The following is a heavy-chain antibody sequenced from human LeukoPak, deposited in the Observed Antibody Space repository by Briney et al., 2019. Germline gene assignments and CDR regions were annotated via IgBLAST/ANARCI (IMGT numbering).Heavy chain of an antibody. Sequence: GGSLRLSCAASGFTFSDYYMSWIRQAPGKGLEWVSYISSSSSYTNYADSVKGRFTISRDNAKNSLYLQMNSLRAEDTAVYYCARAPPYSSTSPYYYYGMDVWGQGTTVTVSS. D-gene: IGHD6-13*01. J-gene: IGHJ6*02. V-gene: IGHV3-11*05. CDR2: ISSSSSYT. CDR1: GFTFSDYY. CDR3: ARAPPYSSTSPYYYYGMDV.